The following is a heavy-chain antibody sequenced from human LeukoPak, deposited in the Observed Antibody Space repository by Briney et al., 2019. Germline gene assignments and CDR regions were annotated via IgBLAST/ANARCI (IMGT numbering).Heavy chain of an antibody. CDR3: VRHSRVVAFDY. CDR1: GVSISNHY. Sequence: PSGTLSLTCTVSGVSISNHYSSWIRQPPGKGLEWIGYIYYTGNTNYNPSLQSRVTISEDTSKNQVSLELSSVTAADTAVYYCVRHSRVVAFDYWGQGNLVTVSS. CDR2: IYYTGNT. D-gene: IGHD2-15*01. J-gene: IGHJ4*02. V-gene: IGHV4-59*08.